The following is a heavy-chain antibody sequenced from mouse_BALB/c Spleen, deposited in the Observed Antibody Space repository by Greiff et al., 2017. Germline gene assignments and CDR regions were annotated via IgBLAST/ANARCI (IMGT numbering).Heavy chain of an antibody. CDR2: IDPYNGGT. D-gene: IGHD1-2*01. CDR1: GYSSTGYN. CDR3: ARRSYGYDAMDY. J-gene: IGHJ4*01. Sequence: EVKLVESGPELGKPGASVKISCKASGYSSTGYNMYWVKQSHRKSLEWIGYIDPYNGGTSYNQKSKGKATLTVDKSSSTAYMHLNSLTSEDSAIYYCARRSYGYDAMDYWGQGTSVTVSS. V-gene: IGHV1S135*01.